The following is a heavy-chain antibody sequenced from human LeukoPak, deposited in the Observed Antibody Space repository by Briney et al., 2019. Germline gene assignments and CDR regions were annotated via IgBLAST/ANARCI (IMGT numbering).Heavy chain of an antibody. CDR3: ARPNPLGYCSSTSCYEYYFDY. D-gene: IGHD2-2*01. CDR2: ISSSGSTI. J-gene: IGHJ4*02. CDR1: GFTFSSYE. Sequence: GGSLRLSCAGSGFTFSSYEMNWVRQAPGKGPEWVSHISSSGSTIYYADSVKGRFTISRDNAKNSLYLQMNSLRAEDTAVYYCARPNPLGYCSSTSCYEYYFDYWGQGTLVTVSS. V-gene: IGHV3-48*03.